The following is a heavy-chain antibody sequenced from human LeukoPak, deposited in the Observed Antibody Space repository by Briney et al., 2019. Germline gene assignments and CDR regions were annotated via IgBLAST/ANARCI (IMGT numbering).Heavy chain of an antibody. V-gene: IGHV3-30*03. Sequence: GGSLRLSCAASGFTFSSYGMHWVRQAPGKGLEWVAVISYDGSNKYYADSVKGRFTISRDNSKNTLYLQMNSLRAEDTAVYYCATRRCSIAACRASSYRCFDFWGKGTTVIVSS. J-gene: IGHJ6*04. CDR2: ISYDGSNK. CDR3: ATRRCSIAACRASSYRCFDF. D-gene: IGHD2-2*01. CDR1: GFTFSSYG.